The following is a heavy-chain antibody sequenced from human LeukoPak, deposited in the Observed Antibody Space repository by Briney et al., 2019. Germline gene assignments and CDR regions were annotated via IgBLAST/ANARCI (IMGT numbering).Heavy chain of an antibody. J-gene: IGHJ6*02. CDR3: ARDRSICVGGCWYHGVDV. V-gene: IGHV3-53*01. CDR1: GFTVSNTY. Sequence: GGSLRLSCAASGFTVSNTYMSWVRQAPGKGLEWVSLIYSGGGTYSADSVKGRFTISRDISKNTLYLQMNSLRAEDTAVYYCARDRSICVGGCWYHGVDVWGQATTVSVSS. D-gene: IGHD6-13*01. CDR2: IYSGGGT.